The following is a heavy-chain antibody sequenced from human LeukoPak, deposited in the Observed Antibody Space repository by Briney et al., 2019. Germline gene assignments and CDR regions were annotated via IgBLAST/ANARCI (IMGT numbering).Heavy chain of an antibody. CDR2: IRYDGSNK. Sequence: GGSLRLSCAASGFTFSSYGMHWVRQAPGKGLEWVAFIRYDGSNKYYADSVKGRFTISRDNSKNTLYLQMNSLRAEDTAVYYCARTYYYDSSGYPDDGFDPWGQGTLVTVSS. V-gene: IGHV3-30*02. J-gene: IGHJ5*02. D-gene: IGHD3-22*01. CDR1: GFTFSSYG. CDR3: ARTYYYDSSGYPDDGFDP.